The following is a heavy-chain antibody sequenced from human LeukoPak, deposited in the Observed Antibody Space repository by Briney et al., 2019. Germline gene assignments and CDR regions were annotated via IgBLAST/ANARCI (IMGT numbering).Heavy chain of an antibody. J-gene: IGHJ4*02. Sequence: ASVKASCKASGGTFSSYTISWVRQAPGQGLEWMGRINPNNGGTSYAQIFQGRVTMARDTSFSTAYMELRSLRSDDTAVYYCARVGYSSDYPFDYWGQGTLVTVSS. CDR1: GGTFSSYT. CDR2: INPNNGGT. D-gene: IGHD6-19*01. CDR3: ARVGYSSDYPFDY. V-gene: IGHV1-2*06.